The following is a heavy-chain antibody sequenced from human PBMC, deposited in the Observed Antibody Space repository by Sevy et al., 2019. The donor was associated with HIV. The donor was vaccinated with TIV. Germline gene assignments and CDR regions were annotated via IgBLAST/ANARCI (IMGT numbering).Heavy chain of an antibody. CDR2: TYYRSKWYN. CDR1: EDSVSSNSAA. V-gene: IGHV6-1*01. Sequence: KQSQTLSLTCAISEDSVSSNSAAWNWIRQSPSRGLEWLGRTYYRSKWYNDYAVSVKSRITINPDTSKNQVSLQLNSVTPEDTAIYYCARDGLTYGGMDVWGQGTTVTVSS. J-gene: IGHJ6*02. D-gene: IGHD1-20*01. CDR3: ARDGLTYGGMDV.